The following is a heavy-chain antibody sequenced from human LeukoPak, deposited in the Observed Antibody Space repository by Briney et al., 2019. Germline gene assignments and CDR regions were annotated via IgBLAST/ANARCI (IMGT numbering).Heavy chain of an antibody. J-gene: IGHJ4*02. CDR1: GASISGSGYY. Sequence: SETLSLTCTVSGASISGSGYYWGWIRQPPGKGLEWIGSIYHSGSTYYNPSLKSRVTISVDTSKNQFSLKLSSVTAADTAVYYCAREGRYYYDSSGYYFDWGQGTLVTVSS. CDR2: IYHSGST. D-gene: IGHD3-22*01. V-gene: IGHV4-38-2*02. CDR3: AREGRYYYDSSGYYFD.